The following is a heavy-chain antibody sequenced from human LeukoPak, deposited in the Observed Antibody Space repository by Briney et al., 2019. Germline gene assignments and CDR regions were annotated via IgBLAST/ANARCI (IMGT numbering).Heavy chain of an antibody. CDR2: ISDRDHNT. Sequence: GGSLRLSCAASGFTFSSYAMTWVRQAPGKGLEWVSSISDRDHNTYYADSVKGRFTISRDNPKNTLYLQMNSLRAEGTAVYYCAKGGLSRAGLDFWGQGNLVTVSS. D-gene: IGHD5/OR15-5a*01. J-gene: IGHJ4*02. CDR3: AKGGLSRAGLDF. V-gene: IGHV3-23*01. CDR1: GFTFSSYA.